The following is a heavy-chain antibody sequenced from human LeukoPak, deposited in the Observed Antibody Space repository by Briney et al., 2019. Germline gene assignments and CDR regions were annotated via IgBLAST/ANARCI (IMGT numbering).Heavy chain of an antibody. J-gene: IGHJ4*02. V-gene: IGHV3-43D*03. Sequence: AGGSLRLSCVASGFTFDDYAMHWVRQAPGKGLEWVSLISWDGGSTYYVDSVKSRFTISRDNSKNSLYLQMNSLRAEDTALYYCAKDIRGSTSWYGLDYWGQGTLVTVSS. D-gene: IGHD6-13*01. CDR3: AKDIRGSTSWYGLDY. CDR2: ISWDGGST. CDR1: GFTFDDYA.